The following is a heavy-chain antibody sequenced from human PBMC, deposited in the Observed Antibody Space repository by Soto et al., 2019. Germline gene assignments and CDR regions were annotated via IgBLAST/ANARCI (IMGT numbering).Heavy chain of an antibody. J-gene: IGHJ3*02. CDR1: GGSFSGYY. CDR3: ARGAHDYGDYVDAFDI. V-gene: IGHV4-34*01. CDR2: INHSGST. Sequence: PSETLCLTCAVYGGSFSGYYWSWIRQPPGKGLEWIGEINHSGSTNYNPSLKSRVTISVDTSKNQFSLKLSSVTAADTAVYYCARGAHDYGDYVDAFDIWGQGTMVTVSS. D-gene: IGHD4-17*01.